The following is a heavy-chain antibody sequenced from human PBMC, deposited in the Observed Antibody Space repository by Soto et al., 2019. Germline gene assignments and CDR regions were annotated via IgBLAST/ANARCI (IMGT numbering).Heavy chain of an antibody. D-gene: IGHD1-26*01. CDR2: FSGSGGNI. CDR1: GFAFSTHA. V-gene: IGHV3-23*01. J-gene: IGHJ6*02. CDR3: AKDPPWTVGPLAMDV. Sequence: GGSLRLSCVASGFAFSTHAMSWVRQAPGKGLEWVSTFSGSGGNIYYAESVKGRLTISRDDSKNTLYLQMNSLRVEDTAVYYCAKDPPWTVGPLAMDVWGQGTTVTVSS.